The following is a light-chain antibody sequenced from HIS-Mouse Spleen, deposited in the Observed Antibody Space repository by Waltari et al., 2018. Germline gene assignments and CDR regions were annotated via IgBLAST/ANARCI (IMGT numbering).Light chain of an antibody. CDR2: EDS. V-gene: IGLV3-10*01. CDR3: YSTDSSGNHRV. CDR1: ALPKKY. Sequence: SYELTQPPSVSVSPGQTARITCSGDALPKKYAYWYQQKSGQPPVLVIYEDSKRPSGFPERFSGSSSGTMATLTISGAQVEDEADYYCYSTDSSGNHRVFGGGTKLTVL. J-gene: IGLJ2*01.